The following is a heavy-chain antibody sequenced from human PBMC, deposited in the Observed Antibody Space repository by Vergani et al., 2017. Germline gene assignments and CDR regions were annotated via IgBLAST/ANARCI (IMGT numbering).Heavy chain of an antibody. Sequence: QVQLVQSGAEVKKPGASVKVSCKASGYTFTSYYMHWVRQAPGQGLEWMGIINPSGGSTSYAQKFQGRVTMTRDTSTSTAYMELSSLRSEDTAVYYCARSRCSGGSCGKVDYWGQGTLVTVSS. CDR1: GYTFTSYY. CDR2: INPSGGST. CDR3: ARSRCSGGSCGKVDY. D-gene: IGHD2-15*01. J-gene: IGHJ4*02. V-gene: IGHV1-46*01.